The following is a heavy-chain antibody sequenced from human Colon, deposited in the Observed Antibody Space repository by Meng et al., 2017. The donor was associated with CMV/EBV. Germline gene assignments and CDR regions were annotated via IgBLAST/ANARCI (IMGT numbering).Heavy chain of an antibody. CDR2: IIPILGIA. CDR1: GGTFSSYT. Sequence: SVKVSCKASGGTFSSYTISWVRQAPGQGLKWMGRIIPILGIANYAQKFQGRVTITADKSTSTAYMELRSLRSDDTAVYYCARGGRTMIVVASDYWGQGTLVTVSS. J-gene: IGHJ4*02. V-gene: IGHV1-69*02. D-gene: IGHD3-22*01. CDR3: ARGGRTMIVVASDY.